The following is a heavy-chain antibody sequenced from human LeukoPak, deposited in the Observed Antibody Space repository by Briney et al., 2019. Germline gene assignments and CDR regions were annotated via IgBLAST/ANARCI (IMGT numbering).Heavy chain of an antibody. V-gene: IGHV4-59*01. CDR2: IYYSGST. CDR3: ARRTMVRGVDY. J-gene: IGHJ4*02. D-gene: IGHD3-10*01. Sequence: SETLSLTCTVSGGSISSYYWSWIRQPPGKGLEWIGYIYYSGSTNYNPSLKSRVTISVDTSKNQFSLKLSSVTAADTAVYYCARRTMVRGVDYWGQGNLVTVSS. CDR1: GGSISSYY.